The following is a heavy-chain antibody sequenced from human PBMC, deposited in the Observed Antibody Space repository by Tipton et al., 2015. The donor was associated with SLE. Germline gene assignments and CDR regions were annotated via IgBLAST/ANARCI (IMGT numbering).Heavy chain of an antibody. Sequence: GSLRLSCAASEFTFRDYSMHWMRQAPGKGLEWLSYISNSGSTIYYADSVEGRFTVTRDNAENSLYLQMNSLGAEDTAMYYCAREGSWDFDNWGQGTLVTVSS. CDR1: EFTFRDYS. J-gene: IGHJ4*02. CDR2: ISNSGSTI. D-gene: IGHD6-13*01. V-gene: IGHV3-11*04. CDR3: AREGSWDFDN.